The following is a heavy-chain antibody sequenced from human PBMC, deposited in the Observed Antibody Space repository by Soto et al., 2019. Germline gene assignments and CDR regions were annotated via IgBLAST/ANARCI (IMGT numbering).Heavy chain of an antibody. D-gene: IGHD3-16*02. Sequence: SVKVSCKASGGTFSSYAISWVRQAPGQGLEWMGGIIPIFGTANYAQKFQGRVTITADESTSTAYMELSSLRSEDTAVYYCARGGLRLGELSPDAFDIWGQGTMVTISS. CDR3: ARGGLRLGELSPDAFDI. CDR2: IIPIFGTA. CDR1: GGTFSSYA. J-gene: IGHJ3*02. V-gene: IGHV1-69*13.